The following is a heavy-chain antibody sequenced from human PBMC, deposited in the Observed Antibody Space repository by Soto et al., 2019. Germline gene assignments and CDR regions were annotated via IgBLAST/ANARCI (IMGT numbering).Heavy chain of an antibody. CDR1: GYTFTSYA. J-gene: IGHJ6*02. D-gene: IGHD6-13*01. CDR2: INAGNGNT. V-gene: IGHV1-3*01. Sequence: ASVKVSCKGSGYTFTSYAMHWVRQAPGQRLEWMGWINAGNGNTKYSQKFQGRVTITRDTSASTAYMELSSLRSEDTAVYYCARTEGYSSSWHYYYGMDVWGQGTTVTVSS. CDR3: ARTEGYSSSWHYYYGMDV.